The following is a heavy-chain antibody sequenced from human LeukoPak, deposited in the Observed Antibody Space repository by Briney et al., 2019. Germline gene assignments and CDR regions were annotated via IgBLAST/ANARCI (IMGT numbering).Heavy chain of an antibody. CDR2: IIPIFGTA. CDR1: GGTFSSYA. V-gene: IGHV1-69*13. D-gene: IGHD6-13*01. CDR3: ARASDMHSSSWYYFDY. J-gene: IGHJ4*02. Sequence: ASVKVSCKASGGTFSSYAMSWVRQAPGQGLEWIGGIIPIFGTANYAQRFQGRVTITADESTSTAYMELSSLRSEDTAVYYCARASDMHSSSWYYFDYWGQGTLVTVSS.